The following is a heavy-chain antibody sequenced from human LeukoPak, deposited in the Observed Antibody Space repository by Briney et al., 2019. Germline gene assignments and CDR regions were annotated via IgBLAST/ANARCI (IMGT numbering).Heavy chain of an antibody. D-gene: IGHD3-22*01. Sequence: GASVKVSCKASGYTFTSYGISWVRQAPGQGLEWMGWISAYNGNTNYAQKLQGRVTMTTDTSTSTAYMELRSLRSDDTAVYYCAREVIRSIANYYGYYYYMDVWGKGTTVTVSS. CDR3: AREVIRSIANYYGYYYYMDV. V-gene: IGHV1-18*01. CDR1: GYTFTSYG. CDR2: ISAYNGNT. J-gene: IGHJ6*03.